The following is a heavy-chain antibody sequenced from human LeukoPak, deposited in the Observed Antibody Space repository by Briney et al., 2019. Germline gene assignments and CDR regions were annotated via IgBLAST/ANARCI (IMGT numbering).Heavy chain of an antibody. Sequence: GGSLRLSCAASGFTVSNTFMNWVRQAPGKGLEWVSIIYNDDSRYYADSVKGRFTISRDNSKNTLYLQMNSLKAEDTAVYYCAKPWIQLRTPFDYWGQGTLVTVSS. CDR2: IYNDDSR. CDR3: AKPWIQLRTPFDY. V-gene: IGHV3-53*01. D-gene: IGHD5-18*01. J-gene: IGHJ4*02. CDR1: GFTVSNTF.